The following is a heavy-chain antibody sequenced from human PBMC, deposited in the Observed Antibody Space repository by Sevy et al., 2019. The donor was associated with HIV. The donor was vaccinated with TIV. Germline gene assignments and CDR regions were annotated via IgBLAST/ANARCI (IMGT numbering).Heavy chain of an antibody. CDR2: ISSSSSTI. J-gene: IGHJ6*02. Sequence: GGSLRLSCAASGFTFSSYSMNWVRQAPGKGLEWVSYISSSSSTIYYADSVKGRFTISRDNAKNSLYLQMNSLRAEDTAVYYCARDGGHYDFWSGYYTNYYYYGMDVWGQGTTFTVSS. D-gene: IGHD3-3*01. V-gene: IGHV3-48*01. CDR1: GFTFSSYS. CDR3: ARDGGHYDFWSGYYTNYYYYGMDV.